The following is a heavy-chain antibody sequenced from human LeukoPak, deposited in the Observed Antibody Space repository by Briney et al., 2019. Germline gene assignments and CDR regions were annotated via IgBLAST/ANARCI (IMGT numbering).Heavy chain of an antibody. CDR3: GRDFYGSIDY. CDR1: GASMSSSY. J-gene: IGHJ4*02. Sequence: PSETLSLTCTVSGASMSSSYWSWIRQPPGKGLEWIGYLFHNGSPNFNPTLKSRVTMSVDTSRNQFSLKLNSVTAADTAVYYCGRDFYGSIDYWSQGTLVTVSS. CDR2: LFHNGSP. D-gene: IGHD2/OR15-2a*01. V-gene: IGHV4-59*01.